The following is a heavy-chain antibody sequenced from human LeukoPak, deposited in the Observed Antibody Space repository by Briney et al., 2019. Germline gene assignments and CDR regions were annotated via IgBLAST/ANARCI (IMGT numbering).Heavy chain of an antibody. D-gene: IGHD3-10*01. J-gene: IGHJ3*02. CDR3: AKLMVRGVIFRNQFDI. V-gene: IGHV3-30-3*02. CDR1: GFTFSSYA. CDR2: ISYDGSNK. Sequence: GGSLRLSCAASGFTFSSYAMHWVRQAPGKGLEWVAVISYDGSNKYYADSVKGRSTLSRHNSKNMVYLQMNSLRAEDTAVYYCAKLMVRGVIFRNQFDIWGQGTMVTVSS.